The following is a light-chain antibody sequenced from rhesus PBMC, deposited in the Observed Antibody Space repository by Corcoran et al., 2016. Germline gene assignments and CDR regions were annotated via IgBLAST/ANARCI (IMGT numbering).Light chain of an antibody. CDR3: GQGTHWPPT. J-gene: IGKJ1*01. Sequence: DVVMTQSPLSLPITPGQPASISCRSSQSLVHSDGNTYLSWYQQKPGQPPRLLIYKVSNRSSGVPDRFSGRGEGTDFTLKISRVEAEDVGVYYCGQGTHWPPTFGQGTKVEI. CDR1: QSLVHSDGNTY. CDR2: KVS. V-gene: IGKV2-64*01.